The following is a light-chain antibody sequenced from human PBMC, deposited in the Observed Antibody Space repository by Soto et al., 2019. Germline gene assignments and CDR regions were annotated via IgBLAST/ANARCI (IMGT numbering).Light chain of an antibody. J-gene: IGKJ1*01. CDR2: DAS. Sequence: QMTQSPSSLSASVGDRVTITCRASQSISSYLNWYQQKPGKAPELLISDASSLESGVPSRFSGSGSGTDFTLTISSLQPEDFATYYCLQDYNYPLTFGQGTKVDIK. CDR3: LQDYNYPLT. CDR1: QSISSY. V-gene: IGKV1-6*01.